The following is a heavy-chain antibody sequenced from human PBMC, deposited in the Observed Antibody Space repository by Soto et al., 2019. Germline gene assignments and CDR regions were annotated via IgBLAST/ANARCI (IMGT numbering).Heavy chain of an antibody. Sequence: QVQLVQYGAEVKKPGSSVKVSCQTSGGSFGIYPISWVRQDPGQGLEWVVSVIPILNEANYTQKLHGRLTLTADKSTTTAFIELSSLTTEDTSVYYCESEYTSGLDYWGQGTLVTVSS. CDR1: GGSFGIYP. CDR3: ESEYTSGLDY. CDR2: VIPILNEA. D-gene: IGHD2-2*01. V-gene: IGHV1-69*04. J-gene: IGHJ4*02.